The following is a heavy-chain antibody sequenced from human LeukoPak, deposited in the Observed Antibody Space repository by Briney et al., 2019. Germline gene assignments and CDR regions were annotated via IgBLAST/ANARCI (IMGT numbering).Heavy chain of an antibody. Sequence: PGGSLRLSCAGSGFSFSNAWMSWVRQAPGKGLEWVSAISGSASSTYHADSVKGRFTISRDNSKNTLYLQMNSLRAEDTAVYYCAKTTVGNYMDVWGKGTTVTISS. D-gene: IGHD4-17*01. CDR3: AKTTVGNYMDV. CDR2: ISGSASST. V-gene: IGHV3-23*01. CDR1: GFSFSNAW. J-gene: IGHJ6*03.